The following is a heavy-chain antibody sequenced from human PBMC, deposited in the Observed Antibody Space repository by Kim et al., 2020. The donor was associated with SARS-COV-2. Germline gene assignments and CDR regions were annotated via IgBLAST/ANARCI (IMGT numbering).Heavy chain of an antibody. CDR3: ARDGDSSGWYGHNYFDY. Sequence: VEGRVTISRDNYKKTLNLQMNRLRAEDTAVYYCARDGDSSGWYGHNYFDYWGQGTLVTVSS. V-gene: IGHV3-30*07. J-gene: IGHJ4*02. D-gene: IGHD6-19*01.